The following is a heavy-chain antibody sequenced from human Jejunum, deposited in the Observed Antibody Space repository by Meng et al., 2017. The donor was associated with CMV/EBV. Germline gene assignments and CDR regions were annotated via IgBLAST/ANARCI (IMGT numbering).Heavy chain of an antibody. V-gene: IGHV3-72*01. Sequence: DHYMDWVRQAPGKGLEWVGRIRNKAKGYTTEYATSVKGSFTVSRDESKNSVYLQMNSLKTEDTAVYYCARDLGVGATDYYAGMDVWGQGTTVTVSS. D-gene: IGHD1-26*01. CDR3: ARDLGVGATDYYAGMDV. J-gene: IGHJ6*02. CDR1: DHY. CDR2: IRNKAKGYTT.